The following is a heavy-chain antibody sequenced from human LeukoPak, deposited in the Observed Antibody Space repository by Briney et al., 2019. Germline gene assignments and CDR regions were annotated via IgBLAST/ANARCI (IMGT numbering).Heavy chain of an antibody. Sequence: GGSLRLSCAASGFTFSSYSMNWVRQAPGKGLEWVSSISSSSSYIYYADSVKGRFTISRDNAKNSLYLQMNSLRAEDTAVYYCARTEQLVQGFDYWGQGTLVTVSS. CDR3: ARTEQLVQGFDY. J-gene: IGHJ4*02. V-gene: IGHV3-21*01. CDR2: ISSSSSYI. D-gene: IGHD6-6*01. CDR1: GFTFSSYS.